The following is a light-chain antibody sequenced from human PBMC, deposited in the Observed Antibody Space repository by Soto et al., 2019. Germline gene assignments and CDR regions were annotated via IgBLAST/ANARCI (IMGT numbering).Light chain of an antibody. Sequence: QSALTQPASVSGSPGQSITISCTGTSSDVGSYNLVSWYQQHPGKAPKLMIYEVSRRPSGVSNRVSGSKSGNTASLTISWLQAEDEADYYCCSYAGSSTYVFGTGTKLTVL. V-gene: IGLV2-23*02. CDR2: EVS. CDR3: CSYAGSSTYV. J-gene: IGLJ1*01. CDR1: SSDVGSYNL.